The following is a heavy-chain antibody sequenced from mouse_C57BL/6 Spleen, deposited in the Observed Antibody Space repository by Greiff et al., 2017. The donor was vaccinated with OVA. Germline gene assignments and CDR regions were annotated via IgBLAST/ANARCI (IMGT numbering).Heavy chain of an antibody. CDR2: IRYDGSN. D-gene: IGHD2-3*01. V-gene: IGHV3-6*01. CDR1: GYSITSGYY. CDR3: ASYDGYYSFAN. J-gene: IGHJ3*01. Sequence: EVKLVESGPGLVKPSQSLSLTCSVTGYSITSGYYWNWIRQFPGNKLEWMGYIRYDGSNNYNPSLKNRISITRDTSKNQFFLKLNSVTTEDTATYYCASYDGYYSFANWGQGTLVTVSA.